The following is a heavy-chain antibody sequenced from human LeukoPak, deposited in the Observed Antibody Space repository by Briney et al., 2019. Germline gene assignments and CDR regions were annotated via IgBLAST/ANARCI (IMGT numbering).Heavy chain of an antibody. CDR2: IYHTGGA. Sequence: SETLSLACAVSGVPIASHSWWSWVRQPPGKGLEWIGEIYHTGGANYKPSLKSRVTMSVDTSNNHFSLKLTSVTAADTAVYFCAYNRDFALDNWGQGTLVTVSS. V-gene: IGHV4/OR15-8*01. J-gene: IGHJ4*02. CDR1: GVPIASHSW. D-gene: IGHD1-14*01. CDR3: AYNRDFALDN.